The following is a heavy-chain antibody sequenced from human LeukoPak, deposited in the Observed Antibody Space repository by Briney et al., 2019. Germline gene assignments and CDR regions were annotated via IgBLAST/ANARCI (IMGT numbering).Heavy chain of an antibody. Sequence: PGRSLRLSCAASGFTFSSYGMHWVRQAPGKGLEWVAVISYDGSNKYYADSVKGRFTISRDNSKNTLYLQMNSLRAEDTAVYYCARAEGYCSGGSCYFSTYYYYYGMDVWGQGTTVTVSS. V-gene: IGHV3-30*03. D-gene: IGHD2-15*01. J-gene: IGHJ6*02. CDR3: ARAEGYCSGGSCYFSTYYYYYGMDV. CDR1: GFTFSSYG. CDR2: ISYDGSNK.